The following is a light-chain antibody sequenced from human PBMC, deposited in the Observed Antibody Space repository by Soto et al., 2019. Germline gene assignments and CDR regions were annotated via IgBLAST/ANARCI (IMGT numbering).Light chain of an antibody. V-gene: IGKV3-20*01. CDR1: QSVGSGF. CDR3: QQYDSSPYT. J-gene: IGKJ2*01. Sequence: EIVLTQSPGTLSLSPGERAALSCRASQSVGSGFLAWYQQKPGQAPRLLIYVASSRATGIPDRFSGSGSGTDFTLTISRLEPEDFAVYYCQQYDSSPYTVGQGTKVDIK. CDR2: VAS.